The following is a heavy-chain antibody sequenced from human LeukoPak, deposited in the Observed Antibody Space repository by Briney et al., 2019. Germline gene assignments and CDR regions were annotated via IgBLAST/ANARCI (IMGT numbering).Heavy chain of an antibody. V-gene: IGHV4-39*07. CDR1: GGSISSSSYY. CDR2: INHSGST. J-gene: IGHJ4*02. CDR3: AGSYCSSTSCQPGLFDY. Sequence: SETLSLTCTVSGGSISSSSYYWSWIRQPPGKGLEWIGEINHSGSTNYNPSLKSRVTISVDTSKNQFSLKLSSVTAADTAVYYCAGSYCSSTSCQPGLFDYWGQGTLVTVSS. D-gene: IGHD2-2*01.